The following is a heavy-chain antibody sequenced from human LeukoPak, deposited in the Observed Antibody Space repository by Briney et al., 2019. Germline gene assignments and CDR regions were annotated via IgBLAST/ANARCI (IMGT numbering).Heavy chain of an antibody. J-gene: IGHJ4*02. V-gene: IGHV3-23*01. CDR1: GFTFSSYE. CDR3: AKDHPPYYDSSGYYEEEFDY. CDR2: ISGSGGST. Sequence: PGGSLRLSCAASGFTFSSYEMNWVRQAPGKGLEWVSAISGSGGSTYYADSVKGRVTISRDNSKNTLYLQMNSLRAEDTAVYYCAKDHPPYYDSSGYYEEEFDYWGQGTLVTVSS. D-gene: IGHD3-22*01.